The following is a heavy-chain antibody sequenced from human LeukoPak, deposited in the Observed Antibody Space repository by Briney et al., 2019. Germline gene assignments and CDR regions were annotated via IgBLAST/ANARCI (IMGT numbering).Heavy chain of an antibody. Sequence: SETLSLTCTVSGGSISSSSYYWGWIRQPPGKGLEWIGSIYYSGSTYYNPSLKSRVTISVDTSKNQFSLKLSSVTAADTAVYHCARQRIVVVPAAYDYWGQGTLVTVSS. V-gene: IGHV4-39*01. CDR1: GGSISSSSYY. CDR3: ARQRIVVVPAAYDY. CDR2: IYYSGST. J-gene: IGHJ4*02. D-gene: IGHD2-2*01.